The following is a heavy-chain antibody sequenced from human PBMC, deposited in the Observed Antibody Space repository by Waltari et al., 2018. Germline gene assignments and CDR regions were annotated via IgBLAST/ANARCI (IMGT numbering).Heavy chain of an antibody. CDR2: INDSGRT. J-gene: IGHJ5*02. CDR1: GGSFSGYY. Sequence: QVQLQQWGAGLLKPSETLSLTCAVYGGSFSGYYWSWIRQPPGRGLEWMGEINDSGRTNGSPSFKRRVTISVDTSKNQFTLKLSSVTDAETAVYYGARSRKIAGRVVLRADWFDPWGQGTLVTVSS. D-gene: IGHD6-13*01. V-gene: IGHV4-34*01. CDR3: ARSRKIAGRVVLRADWFDP.